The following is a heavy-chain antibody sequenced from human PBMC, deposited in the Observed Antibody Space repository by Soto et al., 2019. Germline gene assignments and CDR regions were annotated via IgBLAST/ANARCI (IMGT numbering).Heavy chain of an antibody. Sequence: SETLSLTCTVSGGSISSGDYYWSWIRQPPGKGLEWIGYIYYSGSTYYNPSLKSRVTISVDTSKNQFSLKLSSVTAADTAVYYRARARGWDIVVVPAATYFDYWGQGTLVTVSS. V-gene: IGHV4-30-4*01. CDR3: ARARGWDIVVVPAATYFDY. CDR1: GGSISSGDYY. D-gene: IGHD2-2*01. J-gene: IGHJ4*02. CDR2: IYYSGST.